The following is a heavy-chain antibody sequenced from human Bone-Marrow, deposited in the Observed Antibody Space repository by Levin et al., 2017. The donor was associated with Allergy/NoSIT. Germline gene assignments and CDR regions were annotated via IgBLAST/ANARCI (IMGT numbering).Heavy chain of an antibody. CDR1: GGSFSDYY. V-gene: IGHV4-34*01. Sequence: SETLSLTCAVYGGSFSDYYWTWIRQPPGKGLEWIGEINHSGSTNYNPSLKSRVTISVDTSKNQFSLKLSSVTAADTAVYHYARTRVPGYGMDVWGQGTTVTVSS. CDR3: ARTRVPGYGMDV. D-gene: IGHD1-1*01. J-gene: IGHJ6*02. CDR2: INHSGST.